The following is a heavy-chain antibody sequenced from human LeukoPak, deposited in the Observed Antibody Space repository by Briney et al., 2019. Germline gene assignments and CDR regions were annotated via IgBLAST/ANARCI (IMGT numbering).Heavy chain of an antibody. J-gene: IGHJ3*01. CDR2: IRRDGTT. CDR3: TRERYFHDSSGYENDALDV. V-gene: IGHV3-53*01. D-gene: IGHD3-22*01. Sequence: GGSLRLSCAASGFTVSTKYMAWVRQAPGKGLEWVSVIRRDGTTSYADSVKGRFTISRDNSKSTLYLQMNSLTAEDTAVYYCTRERYFHDSSGYENDALDVWGQGTMVTISS. CDR1: GFTVSTKY.